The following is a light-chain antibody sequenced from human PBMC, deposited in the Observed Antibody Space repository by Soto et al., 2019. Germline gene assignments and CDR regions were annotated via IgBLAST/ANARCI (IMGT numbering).Light chain of an antibody. CDR1: QSVSSN. Sequence: EIVMTQSPATLSVSPGERATLSCRASQSVSSNLAWYQQKPGQAPRLLIYGASTRATGIPVRFSGSGSGTGFTLTISSLQSGDFAVYYCQQYKNVPRTFGQGTEVEIK. CDR3: QQYKNVPRT. CDR2: GAS. V-gene: IGKV3-15*01. J-gene: IGKJ1*01.